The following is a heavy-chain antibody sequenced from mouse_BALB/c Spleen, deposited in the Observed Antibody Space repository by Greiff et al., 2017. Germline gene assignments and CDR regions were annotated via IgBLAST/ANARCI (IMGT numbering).Heavy chain of an antibody. CDR2: ISSGSSTI. CDR3: ARTWLRQYYFDY. Sequence: EVQLVESGGGLVQPGGSRKLSCAASGFTFSSFGMHWVRQAPEKGLEWVAYISSGSSTIYYADTVKGRFTISRDNPKNTLFLQMTSLRSEDTAMYDCARTWLRQYYFDYWGQGTTLTVSS. J-gene: IGHJ2*01. V-gene: IGHV5-17*02. CDR1: GFTFSSFG. D-gene: IGHD2-2*01.